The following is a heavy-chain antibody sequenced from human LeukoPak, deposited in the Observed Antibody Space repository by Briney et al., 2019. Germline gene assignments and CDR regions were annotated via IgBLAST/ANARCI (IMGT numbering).Heavy chain of an antibody. J-gene: IGHJ4*02. Sequence: SETLSLTCTVSGGSISSYYWSWIRQPPGKGLEWIGYIYYSGSTNYNPSLKSRVTISVDTSKNQFSLKLSSVTAADTAVYYCARQVGIGSGSHRPYFDYWGQGTLVTVSS. CDR3: ARQVGIGSGSHRPYFDY. V-gene: IGHV4-59*08. CDR1: GGSISSYY. D-gene: IGHD3-10*01. CDR2: IYYSGST.